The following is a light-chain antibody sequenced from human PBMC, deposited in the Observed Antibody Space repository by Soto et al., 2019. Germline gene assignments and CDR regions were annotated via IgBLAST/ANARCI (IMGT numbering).Light chain of an antibody. J-gene: IGLJ1*01. V-gene: IGLV2-11*01. Sequence: QSVLTQPRSVSGSPGQSVTISCTGTSSDVGGYNYVSWYQQHPGKAPKLMIYDVSKRPSGVPDRFSGSKSGNTASLTISGLQAEYEADSYCCSSAGSFSYVFGTGTKLTVI. CDR1: SSDVGGYNY. CDR3: CSSAGSFSYV. CDR2: DVS.